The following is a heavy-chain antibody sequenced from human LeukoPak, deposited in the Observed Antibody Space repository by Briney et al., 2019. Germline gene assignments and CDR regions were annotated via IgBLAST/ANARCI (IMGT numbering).Heavy chain of an antibody. D-gene: IGHD2-15*01. V-gene: IGHV3-48*02. Sequence: GGSLRLSCAASGPTFSDYTVNWVRQAPGKGLEWISNIYSGAGPKYYADSVKGRFTISRDNAENSVSLQMSSLRDEDTAVYYCAIVVVTNYGMDVWGQGTTVTVSS. CDR3: AIVVVTNYGMDV. CDR1: GPTFSDYT. J-gene: IGHJ6*02. CDR2: IYSGAGPK.